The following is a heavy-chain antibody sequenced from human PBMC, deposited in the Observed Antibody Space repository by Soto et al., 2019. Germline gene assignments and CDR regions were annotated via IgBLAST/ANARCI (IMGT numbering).Heavy chain of an antibody. D-gene: IGHD3-9*01. J-gene: IGHJ4*02. V-gene: IGHV3-23*01. Sequence: GGSLRLSCAPSGFTLSAYDVSWVRQAPGKGLEWVSAIGGSGGSTYYADPVKGWFTISRDNSKNTLYLQMNSLRAEDTAVYYCAKDYDILTGYAPTPHDYWGQGTLVTVSS. CDR1: GFTLSAYD. CDR2: IGGSGGST. CDR3: AKDYDILTGYAPTPHDY.